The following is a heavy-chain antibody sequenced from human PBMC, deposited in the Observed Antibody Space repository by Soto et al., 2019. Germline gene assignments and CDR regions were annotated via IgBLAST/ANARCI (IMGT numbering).Heavy chain of an antibody. CDR1: GFTFSTYA. J-gene: IGHJ4*02. D-gene: IGHD1-26*01. Sequence: QVQLVESGGGVVQPGRSLRLSCVASGFTFSTYAMHWVRQAPGKGLEWMAVISYDGSNKYYADADSVKGRFTVSRDNSKNTLYLQMGSLKPEDTAVYYCARGTWELKWSDYWGQGTLVTVSS. CDR3: ARGTWELKWSDY. V-gene: IGHV3-30-3*01. CDR2: ISYDGSNK.